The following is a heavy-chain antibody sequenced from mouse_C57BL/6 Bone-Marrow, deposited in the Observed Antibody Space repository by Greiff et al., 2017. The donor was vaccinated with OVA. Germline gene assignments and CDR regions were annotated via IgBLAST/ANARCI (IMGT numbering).Heavy chain of an antibody. CDR1: GFTFSDYY. Sequence: EVKLVESGGGLVQPGGSLKLSCAASGFTFSDYYMYWVRQTPEKRLEWVAYISNGGGSTYYPDTVKGRFTISRDNAKNTLYLQMSRLKSEDTAMYYCARHAYYYGSSSYAMDYWGQGTSVTVSS. CDR3: ARHAYYYGSSSYAMDY. D-gene: IGHD1-1*01. CDR2: ISNGGGST. J-gene: IGHJ4*01. V-gene: IGHV5-12*01.